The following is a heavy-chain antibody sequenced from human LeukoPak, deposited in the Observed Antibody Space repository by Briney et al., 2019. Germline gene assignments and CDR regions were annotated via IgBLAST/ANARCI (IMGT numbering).Heavy chain of an antibody. CDR3: ARTYSSTSIAGAWSY. J-gene: IGHJ4*02. D-gene: IGHD6-6*01. V-gene: IGHV5-51*01. CDR1: GYSFSRYW. Sequence: GESLKISCQGSGYSFSRYWIGWVRQMPGKGLEWMGIIYPGDSDARYSPSFQGQVTISVDKSISTAYLQWSSLKASDTAIYYCARTYSSTSIAGAWSYWGQGTLVTVSS. CDR2: IYPGDSDA.